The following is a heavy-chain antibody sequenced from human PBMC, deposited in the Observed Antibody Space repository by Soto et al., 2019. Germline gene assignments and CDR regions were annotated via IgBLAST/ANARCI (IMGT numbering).Heavy chain of an antibody. CDR3: ARDHYVYDILTGYGYYYGMDV. J-gene: IGHJ6*02. CDR2: IYYSGGT. CDR1: GGSISSGDYY. V-gene: IGHV4-30-4*01. D-gene: IGHD3-9*01. Sequence: SETLSLTCPVSGGSISSGDYYWSWIRQPPGKGLEWIGYIYYSGGTYYNPSLKSRVTISVDTSKNQFSLKLSSVTAADTAVYYCARDHYVYDILTGYGYYYGMDVWGQGTTVT.